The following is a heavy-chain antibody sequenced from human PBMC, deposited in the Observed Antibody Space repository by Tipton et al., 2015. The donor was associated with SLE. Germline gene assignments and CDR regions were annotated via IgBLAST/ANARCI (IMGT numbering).Heavy chain of an antibody. CDR3: ARAGSGMVVTRGGIDAFDI. D-gene: IGHD4-23*01. CDR2: IYHSGST. Sequence: TLSLTCAVYGGSFSGYYWSWIRQPPGKGLEWIGEIYHSGSTNYNPSLKSRVTISVDKSKNQFSLKLSSVTAADTAVYYCARAGSGMVVTRGGIDAFDIWGQGTMVTVSS. V-gene: IGHV4-34*01. CDR1: GGSFSGYY. J-gene: IGHJ3*02.